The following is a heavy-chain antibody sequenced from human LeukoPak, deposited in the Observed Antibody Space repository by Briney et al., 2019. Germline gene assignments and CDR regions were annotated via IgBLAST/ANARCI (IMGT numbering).Heavy chain of an antibody. CDR2: ISYDGSNT. J-gene: IGHJ4*02. Sequence: GRSLRLSCAASGFTFSSYGMHWVRQAPGKGLEWVAVISYDGSNTYFADSVKGRFTISRDNSKNTLYLQMNSLRAEDTAVYYCARDGPYGDYRGRYKPFDYWGQGTLVTVSS. V-gene: IGHV3-33*01. D-gene: IGHD4-17*01. CDR1: GFTFSSYG. CDR3: ARDGPYGDYRGRYKPFDY.